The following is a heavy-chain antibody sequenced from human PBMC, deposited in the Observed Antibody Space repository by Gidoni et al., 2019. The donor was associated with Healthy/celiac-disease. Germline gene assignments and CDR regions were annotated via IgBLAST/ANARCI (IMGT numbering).Heavy chain of an antibody. CDR1: GGTFSSYS. Sequence: QVQLVQSGAEVKKPGSSVKVSCKASGGTFSSYSISWVRQAPGQGREWTGGIIPSFGTANFAQKFQGRGTITADESTSTAYMELSSLRSGDKAVYYCARADRPMTTVTTAYWYFDLWGRGTLVTVSS. CDR3: ARADRPMTTVTTAYWYFDL. V-gene: IGHV1-69*01. CDR2: IIPSFGTA. J-gene: IGHJ2*01. D-gene: IGHD4-17*01.